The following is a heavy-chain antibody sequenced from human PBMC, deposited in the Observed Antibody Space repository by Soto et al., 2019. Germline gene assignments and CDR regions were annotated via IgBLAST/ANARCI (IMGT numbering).Heavy chain of an antibody. CDR2: ISYDGSNK. D-gene: IGHD5-18*01. V-gene: IGHV3-30*18. CDR1: GFTFSSYG. J-gene: IGHJ4*02. CDR3: AKDTAMVTG. Sequence: GGSLRLSCAASGFTFSSYGMHWVRQAPGKGLEWVAVISYDGSNKYYADSVKGRFTISRDNSKNTLYLQMNSLRAEDTAVYYCAKDTAMVTGWGQGTLVTVSS.